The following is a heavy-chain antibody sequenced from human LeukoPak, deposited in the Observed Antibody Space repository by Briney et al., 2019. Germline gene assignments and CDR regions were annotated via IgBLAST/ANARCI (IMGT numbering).Heavy chain of an antibody. Sequence: SVKVSCKASGGTFSSYAISWVRQAPGQGLEWMGRIIPIFGTANYAQKFQGRVTITTDESTSTAYMELSSLRSEDTAVYYCARRTPISYDSSGYGDAFDIWGQGTMVAVSS. CDR2: IIPIFGTA. CDR1: GGTFSSYA. J-gene: IGHJ3*02. D-gene: IGHD3-22*01. V-gene: IGHV1-69*05. CDR3: ARRTPISYDSSGYGDAFDI.